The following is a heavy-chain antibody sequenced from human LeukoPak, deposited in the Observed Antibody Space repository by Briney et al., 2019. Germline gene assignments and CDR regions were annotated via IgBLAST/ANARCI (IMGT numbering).Heavy chain of an antibody. CDR1: GFTFSSNW. CDR3: ARDRYDSSGTTSYYGMDV. J-gene: IGHJ6*02. Sequence: GGSLRLSCAASGFTFSSNWMHWVRQAPGKGLVWVSRINSDGYSISYADSVKGRFTISRDNAKNSLYLQMNSLRAEDTAVYYCARDRYDSSGTTSYYGMDVWGQGTTVTVSS. CDR2: INSDGYSI. D-gene: IGHD3-22*01. V-gene: IGHV3-74*01.